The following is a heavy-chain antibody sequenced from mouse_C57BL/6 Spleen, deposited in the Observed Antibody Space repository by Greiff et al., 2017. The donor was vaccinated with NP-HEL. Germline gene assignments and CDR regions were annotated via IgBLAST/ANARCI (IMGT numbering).Heavy chain of an antibody. J-gene: IGHJ2*01. CDR1: GFNIKDYY. D-gene: IGHD1-1*01. Sequence: VQLQQSGAELVRPGASVKLSCTASGFNIKDYYMHWVKQRPEQGLEWIGRIDPEDGDTEYAPKFQGKATMTAYTSSNTAYLQLSSLTSEDTAVYYCTTDYGSFFDYWGQGTTLTVSS. CDR3: TTDYGSFFDY. CDR2: IDPEDGDT. V-gene: IGHV14-1*01.